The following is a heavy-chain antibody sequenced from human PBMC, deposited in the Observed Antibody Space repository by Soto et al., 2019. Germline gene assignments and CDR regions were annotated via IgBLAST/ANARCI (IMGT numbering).Heavy chain of an antibody. CDR3: AXRGNGYSYGQRYNWFDP. Sequence: SETLSLTCTVSGGSISSSSYYWGWIRQPPGKGLEWIGSIYYSGSTYYNPSLKSRVTISVDTSKNQFSLKLSSVTAADTAVYYCAXRGNGYSYGQRYNWFDPWGQGTLVTVSS. V-gene: IGHV4-39*01. J-gene: IGHJ5*02. D-gene: IGHD5-18*01. CDR2: IYYSGST. CDR1: GGSISSSSYY.